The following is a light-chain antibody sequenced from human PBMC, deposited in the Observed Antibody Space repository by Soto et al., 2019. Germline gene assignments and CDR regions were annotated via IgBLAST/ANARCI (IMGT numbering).Light chain of an antibody. CDR1: GSNIGNNY. CDR2: DNN. J-gene: IGLJ1*01. V-gene: IGLV1-51*01. CDR3: GTWDSSLGLYV. Sequence: QSVLTQPPSVSAAPGQKVTISCSGSGSNIGNNYVSWYQQLPGTAPKLLIYDNNKRPSGIPDRFSGSKSGTSATLGITGLQTGDEADYYCGTWDSSLGLYVFGTGTKVTVL.